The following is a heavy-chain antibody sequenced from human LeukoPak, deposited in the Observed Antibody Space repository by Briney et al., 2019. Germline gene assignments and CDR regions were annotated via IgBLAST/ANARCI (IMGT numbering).Heavy chain of an antibody. CDR1: GFTFSSYS. D-gene: IGHD3-10*01. CDR3: ARSSGYGSGRPSWFDP. CDR2: ISSSSSYI. Sequence: PGGSLRLSCAASGFTFSSYSMNWVRQAPGKGLEWVSSISSSSSYIYYADSVKGRFTISRDNAKNPLYLQMNSLRAEDTAVYYCARSSGYGSGRPSWFDPWGQGTLVTVSS. J-gene: IGHJ5*02. V-gene: IGHV3-21*01.